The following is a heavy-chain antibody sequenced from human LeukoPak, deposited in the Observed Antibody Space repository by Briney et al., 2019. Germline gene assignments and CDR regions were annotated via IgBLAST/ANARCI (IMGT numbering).Heavy chain of an antibody. CDR2: IRYDGSNK. CDR3: ANGQSWGPSDAFDI. J-gene: IGHJ3*02. CDR1: GFTFSSYG. V-gene: IGHV3-30*02. Sequence: GGSLRLSCAASGFTFSSYGMHWVRQAPGKGLEWVAFIRYDGSNKYYADSVKGRFTISRDNSKNTLYLQMNSLRAEDTAVYYCANGQSWGPSDAFDIWGQGTMVTVSS. D-gene: IGHD3-16*01.